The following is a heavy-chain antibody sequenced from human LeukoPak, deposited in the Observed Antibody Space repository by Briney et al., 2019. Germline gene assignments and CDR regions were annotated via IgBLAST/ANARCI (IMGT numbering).Heavy chain of an antibody. Sequence: SQTLSFTCAISGDSVSSNSAAWNWIRQSPSRGLEWLGRTYYRSKWYSDYTVSVKGRITINPDTSKNQFSLQLNSVTPEDTAVYYCVREGFGGYYDFWSGYFYWGQGIVVTVSS. CDR3: VREGFGGYYDFWSGYFY. D-gene: IGHD3-3*01. J-gene: IGHJ4*02. V-gene: IGHV6-1*01. CDR2: TYYRSKWYS. CDR1: GDSVSSNSAA.